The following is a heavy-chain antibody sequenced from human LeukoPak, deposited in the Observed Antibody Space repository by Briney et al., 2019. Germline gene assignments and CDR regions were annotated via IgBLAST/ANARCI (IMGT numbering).Heavy chain of an antibody. J-gene: IGHJ4*02. Sequence: SETLSLTCTVSGGSISYYYWSWIRQPPGKGLEWIGYIYYSGTTNYNPSLKSRVTISVDTSKNQFSLKLSSVTAADTAVYYCARHNTIFGVLVPLDYWGQGTLVTVSS. V-gene: IGHV4-59*08. CDR1: GGSISYYY. CDR2: IYYSGTT. CDR3: ARHNTIFGVLVPLDY. D-gene: IGHD3-3*01.